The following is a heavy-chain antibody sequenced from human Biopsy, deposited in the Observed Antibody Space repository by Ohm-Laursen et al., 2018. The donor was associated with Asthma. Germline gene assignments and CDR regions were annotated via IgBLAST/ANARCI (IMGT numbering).Heavy chain of an antibody. CDR2: IHNSGNT. V-gene: IGHV4-59*01. CDR3: ARGRGRGIQLWSLDP. J-gene: IGHJ5*02. Sequence: GTLSLTCTVSGDSISSDYWSWLRQSPGKGLEWIGYIHNSGNTNYNPSLKSRVTISLDTSKNHFSLRLSLVTAADTAVYFCARGRGRGIQLWSLDPWGQGILVTVSS. CDR1: GDSISSDY. D-gene: IGHD5-18*01.